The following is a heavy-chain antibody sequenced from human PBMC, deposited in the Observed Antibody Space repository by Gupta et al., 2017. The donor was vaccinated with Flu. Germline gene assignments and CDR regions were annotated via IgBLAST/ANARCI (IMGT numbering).Heavy chain of an antibody. CDR3: ARYRRDDNNHYYFDY. D-gene: IGHD5-24*01. CDR1: GFTFSDYN. V-gene: IGHV3-48*02. CDR2: ISDSSITI. Sequence: EVQLEESGGGLVQPGGSLRLSCAASGFTFSDYNMNWVRQAPGKGLEWVSHISDSSITIYYTDSVKGRFTISRDNAKNSLYLQMNSLRDEDTAVYYCARYRRDDNNHYYFDYWGQGTLVTVSS. J-gene: IGHJ4*02.